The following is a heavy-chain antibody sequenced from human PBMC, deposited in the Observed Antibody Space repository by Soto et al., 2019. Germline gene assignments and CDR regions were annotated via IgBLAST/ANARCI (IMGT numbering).Heavy chain of an antibody. V-gene: IGHV1-2*04. J-gene: IGHJ6*02. Sequence: ASVKVSCKASGYTFTGYYMHWVRQAPGQGLEWMGWINPNSGGTNYAQKFQGWVTMTRDTSISTAYMELSRLRSDDTAVYYCASGDFWSRRVYGMDVWGQGTTVNVSS. D-gene: IGHD3-3*01. CDR2: INPNSGGT. CDR3: ASGDFWSRRVYGMDV. CDR1: GYTFTGYY.